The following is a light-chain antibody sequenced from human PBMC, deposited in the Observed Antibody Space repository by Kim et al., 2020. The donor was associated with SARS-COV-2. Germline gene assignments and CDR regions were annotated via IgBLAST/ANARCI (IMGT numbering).Light chain of an antibody. J-gene: IGLJ1*01. CDR2: EVT. CDR3: FSFTSSGSLV. Sequence: QSALTQPPSVSGSPGQSVTISCIGSTSDIGNYNRVSWYQQSPGTAPKLLIYEVTKRPSGVPDRFSGSKSDNTASLTISGLQPEDEADYSCFSFTSSGSLVCGTGTKVTV. CDR1: TSDIGNYNR. V-gene: IGLV2-18*02.